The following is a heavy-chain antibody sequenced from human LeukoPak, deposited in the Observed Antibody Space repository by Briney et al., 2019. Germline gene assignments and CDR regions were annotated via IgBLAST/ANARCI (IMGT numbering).Heavy chain of an antibody. CDR3: ARGRGITIFGVVYNWFDP. V-gene: IGHV4-34*01. D-gene: IGHD3-3*01. CDR1: GGSFSGYY. CDR2: ISHSGST. Sequence: SETLSLTCAVYGGSFSGYYWSWIRQPPGKGLEWIGEISHSGSTNYNPSLKRRVTISADTSKNQFSLKLSSVTAADTAVYYCARGRGITIFGVVYNWFDPWGQGTLVTVSS. J-gene: IGHJ5*02.